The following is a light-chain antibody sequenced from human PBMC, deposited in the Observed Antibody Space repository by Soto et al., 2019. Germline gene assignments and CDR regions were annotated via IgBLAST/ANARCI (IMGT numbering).Light chain of an antibody. CDR1: IDDVTAYYR. V-gene: IGLV2-18*01. CDR3: SVYTRTSTYV. Sequence: QSVLTQPPSVSGSPGQSVTISCSGTIDDVTAYYRVSWYQQTPGTAPKLMIYGVSNRPSGVPDRFSGSRSGNTASLTISGLPAEDEGDYYCSVYTRTSTYVFGTGTKLTVL. J-gene: IGLJ1*01. CDR2: GVS.